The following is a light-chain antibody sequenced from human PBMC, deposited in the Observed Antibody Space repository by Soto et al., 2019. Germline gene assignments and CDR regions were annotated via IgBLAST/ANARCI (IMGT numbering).Light chain of an antibody. CDR2: DVS. J-gene: IGLJ1*01. Sequence: SELTQPASVSGAPGQSITISCTGTSSDVGGYNYVSWYQQHPGKAPKLMIYDVSNRPSGVCNRFSGSKSGNTASLTISGLQAEDEADNYCSSYTSSSTLNYAFGPGTKVTVL. V-gene: IGLV2-14*01. CDR1: SSDVGGYNY. CDR3: SSYTSSSTLNYA.